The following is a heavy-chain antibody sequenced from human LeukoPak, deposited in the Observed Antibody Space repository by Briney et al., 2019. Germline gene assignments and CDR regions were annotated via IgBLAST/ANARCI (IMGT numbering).Heavy chain of an antibody. CDR1: GGTFLNYA. V-gene: IGHV1-69*04. CDR3: ARDNGFYYGSGTYDSDWDVDS. D-gene: IGHD3-10*01. J-gene: IGHJ4*02. CDR2: IIPILGIA. Sequence: ASVKVSCKTSGGTFLNYAISWVRQAPGQGLEWMGRIIPILGIANYAQKFQARVTLTADKSTSTAYMELSSLRSDDTAVYYCARDNGFYYGSGTYDSDWDVDSWGQGTLVTVSS.